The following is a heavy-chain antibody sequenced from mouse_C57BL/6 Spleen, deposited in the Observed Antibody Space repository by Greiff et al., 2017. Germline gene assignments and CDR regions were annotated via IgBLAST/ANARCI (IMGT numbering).Heavy chain of an antibody. CDR2: IWWGDDK. D-gene: IGHD3-2*02. Sequence: QVTLKESGPGILQPSQTLSLTCSFSGFSLSTFGMGVGWIRQPSGKGLEWLAHIWWGDDKYYNPALKSRLTISKDTSKNQVFLKIANVDTADTATDYVARRGTAQALYYFDYWGQGTTLTVSS. V-gene: IGHV8-8*01. J-gene: IGHJ2*01. CDR1: GFSLSTFGMG. CDR3: ARRGTAQALYYFDY.